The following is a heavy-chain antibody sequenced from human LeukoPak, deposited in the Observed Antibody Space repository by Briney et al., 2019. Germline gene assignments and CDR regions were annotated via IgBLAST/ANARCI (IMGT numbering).Heavy chain of an antibody. J-gene: IGHJ4*02. V-gene: IGHV1-46*01. CDR1: GYTFTSYY. CDR3: ARVGGSIAARRNFDY. Sequence: ASVKVSCKASGYTFTSYYMHWVRQAPGQGLEWMGIINPSGGSTSYAQKFQGRVTMTRDTSTSTVYMELSSLRSEDTAVYYCARVGGSIAARRNFDYWGQGTLVTVSS. D-gene: IGHD6-6*01. CDR2: INPSGGST.